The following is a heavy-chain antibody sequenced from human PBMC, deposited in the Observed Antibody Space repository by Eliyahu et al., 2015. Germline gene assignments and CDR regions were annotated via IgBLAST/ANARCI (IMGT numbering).Heavy chain of an antibody. CDR1: GGSISSGGYY. CDR2: IYYSGST. D-gene: IGHD3-3*01. V-gene: IGHV4-31*03. CDR3: ARAPLLRFLEWYTPIRFGELSSLDY. J-gene: IGHJ4*02. Sequence: QVQLQESGPGLVKPSQTLSLTCTVXGGSISSGGYYWSWXRXXPGKGLEWIGYIYYSGSTYYNPSLKSRVTISVDTSKNQFSLKLSSVTAADTAVYYCARAPLLRFLEWYTPIRFGELSSLDYWGQGTLVTVSS.